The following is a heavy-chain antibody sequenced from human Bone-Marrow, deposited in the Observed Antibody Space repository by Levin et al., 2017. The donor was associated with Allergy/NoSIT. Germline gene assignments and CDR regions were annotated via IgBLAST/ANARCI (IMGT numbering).Heavy chain of an antibody. J-gene: IGHJ4*02. CDR3: AREQAIYGSGSPDY. V-gene: IGHV1-2*02. CDR1: GYTLTAYY. Sequence: GASVKVSCKASGYTLTAYYIHWVRQAPGQGLEWMGWINPKSGGTKYAQKFQGRVTMTRDTSISTVYMEVSRLKSDDAAVYYCAREQAIYGSGSPDYWGQGTLVTVSA. CDR2: INPKSGGT. D-gene: IGHD3-10*01.